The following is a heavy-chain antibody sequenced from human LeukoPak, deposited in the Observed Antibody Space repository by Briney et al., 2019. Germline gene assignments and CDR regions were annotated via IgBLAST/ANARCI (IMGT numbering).Heavy chain of an antibody. V-gene: IGHV3-23*01. Sequence: GGSLRLPCAASGFTFSSYAMSWVRQAPGMGLEWVSGISSSGGSTYYADSVKGRFTISRDDSRNTLYLQMNSLRGDDTAVYYCAKDVGKWESLHFFDYWGQGTLVTVSS. J-gene: IGHJ4*02. CDR2: ISSSGGST. D-gene: IGHD1-26*01. CDR3: AKDVGKWESLHFFDY. CDR1: GFTFSSYA.